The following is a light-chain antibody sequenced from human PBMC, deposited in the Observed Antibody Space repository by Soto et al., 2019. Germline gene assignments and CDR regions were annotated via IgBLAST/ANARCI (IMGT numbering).Light chain of an antibody. V-gene: IGKV1-39*01. CDR2: AAS. J-gene: IGKJ1*01. CDR1: QSISSY. CDR3: QQSYSTPRT. Sequence: DIQMTQSPSSLSASVGDRVTITCRASQSISSYLNWYQQKPGKAPKLLIYAASSLQSGVPSRFSGSGSGTEFTLTINSLQPDDFATYYCQQSYSTPRTFGQGTKVDIK.